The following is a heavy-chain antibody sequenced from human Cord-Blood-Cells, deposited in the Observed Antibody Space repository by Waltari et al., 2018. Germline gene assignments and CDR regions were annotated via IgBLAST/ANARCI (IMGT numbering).Heavy chain of an antibody. D-gene: IGHD3-3*01. CDR2: IKQDGREK. CDR3: ARALNDFWSGYDAFDI. Sequence: EVQLVESGGGLVQPGGSLRLSCAASGFTFSSYWMSWVRQAPGKGLEWVANIKQDGREKYYVESVKGRFNIARDNAKNSLYLRMNSLRAEDTAVYYCARALNDFWSGYDAFDIWGQGTMVTVSS. J-gene: IGHJ3*02. CDR1: GFTFSSYW. V-gene: IGHV3-7*01.